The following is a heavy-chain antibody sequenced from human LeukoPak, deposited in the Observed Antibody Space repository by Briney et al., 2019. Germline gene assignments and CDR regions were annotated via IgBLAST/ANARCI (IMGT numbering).Heavy chain of an antibody. CDR2: IYYSGST. J-gene: IGHJ4*02. D-gene: IGHD2-21*02. CDR1: GGSISSSSYY. CDR3: AREEWIVVVTANYYFDY. Sequence: EASETLSLTCTVSGGSISSSSYYWGWIRQPPGKGLEWIGSIYYSGSTYYNPSLKSRVTISVDTSKNQFSLKLSSVTAADTAVYYCAREEWIVVVTANYYFDYWGQGTLVTVSS. V-gene: IGHV4-39*07.